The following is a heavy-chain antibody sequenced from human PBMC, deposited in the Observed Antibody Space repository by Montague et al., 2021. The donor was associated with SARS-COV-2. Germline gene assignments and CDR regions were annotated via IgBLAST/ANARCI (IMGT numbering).Heavy chain of an antibody. D-gene: IGHD3-22*01. Sequence: SLRLSCAASTFTVSSNYMSWVRQAPGKGLEWVSVTYKDGTTYYADSVKGRFTISRHNSKNTLFLQMNSLTADDTAMYYCARTKDDYYDSSGPLDYWGQGTLVTVSS. CDR3: ARTKDDYYDSSGPLDY. J-gene: IGHJ4*02. CDR1: TFTVSSNY. CDR2: TYKDGTT. V-gene: IGHV3-53*04.